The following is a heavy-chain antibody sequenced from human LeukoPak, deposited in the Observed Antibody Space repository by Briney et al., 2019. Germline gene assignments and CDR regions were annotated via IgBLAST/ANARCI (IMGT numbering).Heavy chain of an antibody. CDR2: IYTSGST. Sequence: SETLSLTCTVSGGSISSYYWSWIRQPAGKGLEWIGRIYTSGSTNYNPSLKSRVTMSVDTSKNQFSPKLSSVTAADTAVYYCARDAPDIVATIGYFDYWGQGTLVTVSS. J-gene: IGHJ4*02. D-gene: IGHD5-12*01. CDR3: ARDAPDIVATIGYFDY. CDR1: GGSISSYY. V-gene: IGHV4-4*07.